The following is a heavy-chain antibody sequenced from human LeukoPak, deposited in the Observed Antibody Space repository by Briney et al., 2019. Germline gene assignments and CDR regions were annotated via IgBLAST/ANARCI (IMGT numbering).Heavy chain of an antibody. D-gene: IGHD2-2*02. J-gene: IGHJ4*02. CDR2: IRYDGSNK. V-gene: IGHV3-30*02. CDR1: GFTFSSYG. CDR3: ARDMSDCSSTSCYNNIDY. Sequence: GGSLRLSCAASGFTFSSYGMHWVRQAPGKGLEWVAFIRYDGSNKYYADSVKGRFTISRDNSKNTLYLQMNSLRAEDTAVYYCARDMSDCSSTSCYNNIDYWGQGTLVTVSS.